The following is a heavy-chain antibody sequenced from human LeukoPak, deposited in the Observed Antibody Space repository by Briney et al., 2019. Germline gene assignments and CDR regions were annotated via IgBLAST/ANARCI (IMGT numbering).Heavy chain of an antibody. D-gene: IGHD5-18*01. CDR1: GYTLTELS. V-gene: IGHV1-24*01. CDR3: ATQGYSYGYDANYYYYYGMDV. Sequence: ASVKVSCKVSGYTLTELSMHWVRQVPGKGLEWMGGFDPEDGETIYAQKFQGRVTMTEDTSTDTAYMELSSLRSEDTAVYYCATQGYSYGYDANYYYYYGMDVWGQGTTVTVSS. CDR2: FDPEDGET. J-gene: IGHJ6*02.